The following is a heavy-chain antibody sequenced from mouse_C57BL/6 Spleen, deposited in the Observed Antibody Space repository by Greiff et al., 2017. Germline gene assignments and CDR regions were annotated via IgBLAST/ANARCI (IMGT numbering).Heavy chain of an antibody. V-gene: IGHV2-6*01. CDR3: ASTYGDAMDY. J-gene: IGHJ4*01. CDR2: IWGVGST. CDR1: GFSLTSYG. Sequence: VKLMESGPGLVAPSQSLSITCTVSGFSLTSYGVDWVRQSPGKGLEWLGVIWGVGSTNYNSALKSRLSISKDNSKSQVFLKMNSLQTDDTAMYYCASTYGDAMDYWGQGDSVTVSS. D-gene: IGHD1-1*01.